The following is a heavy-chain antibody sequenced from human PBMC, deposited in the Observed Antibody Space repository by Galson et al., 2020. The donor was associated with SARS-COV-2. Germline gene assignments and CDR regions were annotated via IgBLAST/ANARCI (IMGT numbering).Heavy chain of an antibody. CDR2: NDGSGGSS. D-gene: IGHD5-18*01. CDR1: GFTFSSYA. Sequence: GESLKISCAASGFTFSSYAMSWVRQAPGKGLEWVSNNDGSGGSSYYADSVKGRFTISRDNSKNTLYLQMDSLRAEDTAVYYCAKQNRGKYSYNCFDYWGQGTLVTVSS. CDR3: AKQNRGKYSYNCFDY. J-gene: IGHJ4*02. V-gene: IGHV3-23*01.